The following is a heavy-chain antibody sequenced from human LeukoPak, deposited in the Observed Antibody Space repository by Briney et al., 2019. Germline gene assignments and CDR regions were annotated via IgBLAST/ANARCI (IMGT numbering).Heavy chain of an antibody. D-gene: IGHD3-10*01. V-gene: IGHV3-30*18. CDR1: GFTFSIYG. CDR3: AKDMPPFTMVRGVHDY. Sequence: GRSLRLSCAASGFTFSIYGMHSVRQAPGKGLEWEPVISYDGSNKYYADSGKGRFTISRDNSKNTLYLQMNSLRAEDTAVYYCAKDMPPFTMVRGVHDYWGQGTLVTVSS. CDR2: ISYDGSNK. J-gene: IGHJ4*02.